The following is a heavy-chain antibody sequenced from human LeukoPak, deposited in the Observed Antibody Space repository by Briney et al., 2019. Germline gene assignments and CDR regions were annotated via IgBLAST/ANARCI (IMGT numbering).Heavy chain of an antibody. CDR2: IYPGDSDT. D-gene: IGHD6-13*01. CDR1: GYSFTSYW. J-gene: IGHJ5*02. CDR3: ARHYSSSWYRGWFDP. V-gene: IGHV5-51*01. Sequence: GESLKISCKGSGYSFTSYWIGWVRQMPGKGLEWMGIIYPGDSDTRYSPSFQGQVTISADKSISTAYLQWSSLKASDAAMHYCARHYSSSWYRGWFDPWGQGTLVTVSS.